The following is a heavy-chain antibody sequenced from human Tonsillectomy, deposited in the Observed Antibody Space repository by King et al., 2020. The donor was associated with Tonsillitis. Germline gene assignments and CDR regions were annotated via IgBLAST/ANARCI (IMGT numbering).Heavy chain of an antibody. J-gene: IGHJ4*02. CDR1: GFTFSIYG. Sequence: VQLVESGGGVVQPGRSLRLSCAASGFTFSIYGMYWFRQAPGKGLEWVAFITYDGGEIYYEDSVKGRFTISRDNNRNTFYLQINSMRAEDTAVYYWARRLSVGGGGIITYFDYWGQGTLVAVSS. CDR2: ITYDGGEI. V-gene: IGHV3-33*05. CDR3: ARRLSVGGGGIITYFDY. D-gene: IGHD3-16*01.